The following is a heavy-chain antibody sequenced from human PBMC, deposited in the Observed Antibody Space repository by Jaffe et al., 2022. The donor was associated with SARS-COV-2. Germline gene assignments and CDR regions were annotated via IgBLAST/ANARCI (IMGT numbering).Heavy chain of an antibody. CDR1: GFTFSNYA. CDR2: ISLST. D-gene: IGHD1-1*01. V-gene: IGHV3-23*04. Sequence: EVQLVESGGGLVQPGGSLRLSCAASGFTFSNYAMSWVRQAPGKGLEWVSGISLSTYYADSVKGRFTISRDNSKNTLYLQMNSLRAEDTAVYYCARYTGYWGQGALVTVSS. J-gene: IGHJ4*02. CDR3: ARYTGY.